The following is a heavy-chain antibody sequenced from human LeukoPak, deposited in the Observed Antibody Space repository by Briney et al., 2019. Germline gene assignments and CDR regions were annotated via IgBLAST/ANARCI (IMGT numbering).Heavy chain of an antibody. Sequence: SVTVSCKASGGTFSSYAISWVRQAPGQGLEWMGGIIPIFGTANYAQKFQGRVTITADESTSTAYMEPSSLRSEDTAVYYCASCGSCYSEYYFDYWGQGTLVTVSS. CDR1: GGTFSSYA. V-gene: IGHV1-69*01. CDR3: ASCGSCYSEYYFDY. CDR2: IIPIFGTA. J-gene: IGHJ4*02. D-gene: IGHD2-15*01.